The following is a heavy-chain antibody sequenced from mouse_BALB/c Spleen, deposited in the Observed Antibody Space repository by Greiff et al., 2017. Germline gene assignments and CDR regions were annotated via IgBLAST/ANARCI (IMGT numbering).Heavy chain of an antibody. CDR1: GFNIKDTY. V-gene: IGHV14-3*02. CDR3: ARYSTGTHWFAY. Sequence: VQLQQSGAELVKPGASVKLSCTASGFNIKDTYMHWVKQRPEQGLEWIGRIDPANGNTKYDPKFQGKATITADTSSNTAYLQLSSLTSEDTAVYYCARYSTGTHWFAYWGQGTLVTVSA. D-gene: IGHD4-1*02. J-gene: IGHJ3*01. CDR2: IDPANGNT.